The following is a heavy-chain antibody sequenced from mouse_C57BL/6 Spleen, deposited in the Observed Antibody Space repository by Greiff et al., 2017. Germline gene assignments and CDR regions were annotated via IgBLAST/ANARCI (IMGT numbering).Heavy chain of an antibody. D-gene: IGHD1-1*01. CDR1: GYTFTSYG. Sequence: VKLMESGAELARPGASVKLSCKASGYTFTSYGISWVKQRTGQGLEWIGEIYPRSGNTYYNEKFKGKATLTADKSSSTAYMELRSLTSEDSAVYFCARSGTTVVAPYYFDYWGQGTTLTVSS. CDR2: IYPRSGNT. V-gene: IGHV1-81*01. CDR3: ARSGTTVVAPYYFDY. J-gene: IGHJ2*01.